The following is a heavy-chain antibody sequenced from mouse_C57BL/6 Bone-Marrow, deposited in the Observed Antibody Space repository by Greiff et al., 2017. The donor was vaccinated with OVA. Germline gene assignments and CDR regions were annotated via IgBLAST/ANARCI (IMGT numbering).Heavy chain of an antibody. J-gene: IGHJ1*03. V-gene: IGHV5-12*01. Sequence: EVKLVESGGGLVQPGGSLKLSCAASGFTFSDYYMYWVRQTPEKRLERVAYISNGGGSTYYPDTVKGRFTISRDNAKNTLYLQMSRLKAEDTAMYYCARYYYGSSYGYFDVWGTGTTVTVSS. CDR3: ARYYYGSSYGYFDV. CDR1: GFTFSDYY. D-gene: IGHD1-1*01. CDR2: ISNGGGST.